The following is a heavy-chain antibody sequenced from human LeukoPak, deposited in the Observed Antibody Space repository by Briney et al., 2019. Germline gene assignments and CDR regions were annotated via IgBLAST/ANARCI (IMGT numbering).Heavy chain of an antibody. Sequence: GGSLRLSCAASGFTVSSNYMTWVRQAPGKGLEWVSVIYRAGNTYYADSVKGRFTISRDNAKNSLYLQMNSLRAEDTALYYCARDRSSGWYSDYWGQGTLVTVSS. CDR2: IYRAGNT. CDR1: GFTVSSNY. CDR3: ARDRSSGWYSDY. D-gene: IGHD6-19*01. V-gene: IGHV3-53*01. J-gene: IGHJ4*02.